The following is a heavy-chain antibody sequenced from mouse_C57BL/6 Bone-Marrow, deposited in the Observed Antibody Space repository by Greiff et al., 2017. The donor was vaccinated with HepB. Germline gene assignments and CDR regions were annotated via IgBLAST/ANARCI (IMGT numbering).Heavy chain of an antibody. CDR1: GYTFTSYG. V-gene: IGHV1-81*01. J-gene: IGHJ1*03. CDR2: IYPRSGNT. D-gene: IGHD1-1*01. Sequence: QVQLQQSGAELARPGASVKLSCKASGYTFTSYGISWVKQRTGQGLEWIGEIYPRSGNTYYNEKFKGKATLTAVKSSSTAYMELRSLTSEDSAVYFCAREGVITTVVDHWYFDVWGTGTTVTVSS. CDR3: AREGVITTVVDHWYFDV.